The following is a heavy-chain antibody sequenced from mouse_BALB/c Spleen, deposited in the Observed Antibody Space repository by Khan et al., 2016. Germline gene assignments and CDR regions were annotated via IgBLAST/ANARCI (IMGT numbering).Heavy chain of an antibody. V-gene: IGHV1-77*01. J-gene: IGHJ4*01. CDR3: ARSYYGYFAMDY. D-gene: IGHD1-2*01. CDR2: IFPGSGIT. CDR1: GYTFTDYY. Sequence: VQLQESGTELPRPGASVKLSCKASGYTFTDYYLHWVKQRTGQGLEWIGEIFPGSGITYYNEKFKGKASLTADTSSSTAYMQLSSLTSEDSAVYFCARSYYGYFAMDYWGQGASVTVSS.